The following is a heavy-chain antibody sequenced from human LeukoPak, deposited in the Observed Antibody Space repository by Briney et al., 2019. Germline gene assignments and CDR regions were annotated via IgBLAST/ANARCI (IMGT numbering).Heavy chain of an antibody. CDR3: ARDSGEAEAPAAMFDY. CDR1: GGSFSGYY. V-gene: IGHV4-34*01. Sequence: MTSETLSLTCAVYGGSFSGYYWSWIRQPPGKGPEWIGEINHSGSTNYNPSLKSRVTISVDTSKNQFSLKLSSVTAADTAVYYCARDSGEAEAPAAMFDYWGQGTLVTVSS. CDR2: INHSGST. D-gene: IGHD2-2*01. J-gene: IGHJ4*02.